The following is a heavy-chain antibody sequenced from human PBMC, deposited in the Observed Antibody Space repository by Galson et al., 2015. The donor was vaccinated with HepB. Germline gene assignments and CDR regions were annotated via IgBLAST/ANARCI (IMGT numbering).Heavy chain of an antibody. CDR3: AHSSNWRDWFDL. D-gene: IGHD1-1*01. CDR1: GFSLSTSGVGVG. J-gene: IGHJ5*02. Sequence: PALVKPTQTLTLTCTFSGFSLSTSGVGVGVGWIRQPPGKALEWLALIYWDGSKRYRPSLRSRLTITKDTSKNQVVLTMTNMDPMDTATYFCAHSSNWRDWFDLWGQGTLVTVSS. V-gene: IGHV2-5*02. CDR2: IYWDGSK.